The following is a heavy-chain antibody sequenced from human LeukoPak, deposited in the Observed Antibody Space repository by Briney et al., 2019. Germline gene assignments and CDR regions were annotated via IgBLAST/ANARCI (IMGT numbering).Heavy chain of an antibody. CDR1: GFTCSSYW. Sequence: PGGSLRLSCAASGFTCSSYWMSWVRQAPGKGLEWVANIKQDGSEKYYVDSVKGRFTIPRDNAKNSLYLQMNSLRAEDTAVYYCAREMRELSPLGYWGQGTLVTVSS. CDR3: AREMRELSPLGY. CDR2: IKQDGSEK. J-gene: IGHJ4*02. D-gene: IGHD1-26*01. V-gene: IGHV3-7*01.